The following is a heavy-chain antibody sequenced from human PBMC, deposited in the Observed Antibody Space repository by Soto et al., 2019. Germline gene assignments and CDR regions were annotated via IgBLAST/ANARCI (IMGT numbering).Heavy chain of an antibody. D-gene: IGHD1-26*01. V-gene: IGHV3-23*01. CDR1: GLTFTDYA. CDR2: VSGSGHIT. Sequence: EVQLLESGGDLVQPGGSLRLSCAASGLTFTDYAMNWVRQAPGKGLEWVSTVSGSGHITLYADSVKGLFTVSRDNSKNALYLHLNTLSAEDTAIDYGASGWDLYFHYWVQGTLVTVS. CDR3: ASGWDLYFHY. J-gene: IGHJ4*02.